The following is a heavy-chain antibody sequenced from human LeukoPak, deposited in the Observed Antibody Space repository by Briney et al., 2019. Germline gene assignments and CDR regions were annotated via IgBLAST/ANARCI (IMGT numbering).Heavy chain of an antibody. Sequence: GGSLRLSCVVSGFRLRSYWMHWVRQGPGKGLVWVAGINSDGSRTIYADSVKGRITISRDNAKNSLYLQMNSLRAEDTAVYYCARGRDGYNLVDAFDIWGQGIMVTVSS. D-gene: IGHD5-24*01. CDR3: ARGRDGYNLVDAFDI. CDR1: GFRLRSYW. J-gene: IGHJ3*02. CDR2: INSDGSRT. V-gene: IGHV3-74*01.